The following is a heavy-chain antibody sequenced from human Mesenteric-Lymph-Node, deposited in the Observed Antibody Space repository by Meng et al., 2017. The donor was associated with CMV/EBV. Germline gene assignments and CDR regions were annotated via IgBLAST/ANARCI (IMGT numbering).Heavy chain of an antibody. Sequence: DSIGSGVYYWSWIRQHPGKGLEWIGHIYHSGSTYYNPSLKSRVTISVDTSTNQFSLRLNSVTAADTAVYYCAREAAIHRSSNNWFDSWGQGILVTVSS. CDR1: DSIGSGVYY. CDR2: IYHSGST. J-gene: IGHJ5*01. V-gene: IGHV4-31*02. D-gene: IGHD3-10*01. CDR3: AREAAIHRSSNNWFDS.